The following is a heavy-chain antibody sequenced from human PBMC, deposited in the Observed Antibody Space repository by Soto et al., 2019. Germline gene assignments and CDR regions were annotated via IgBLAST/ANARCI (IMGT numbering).Heavy chain of an antibody. J-gene: IGHJ6*03. Sequence: QVQLVESGGGLGKPGGSLRLSCAASGFTFSDYYMSWILQAPGKGLEWVSYISSSGRTIYYADSVKGRFTISRDNAKNSLYLQMNSLRAEDTAVYYCARDLGPWQQLYYYYYYMDVWGKGTTVTVSS. V-gene: IGHV3-11*01. CDR1: GFTFSDYY. CDR2: ISSSGRTI. CDR3: ARDLGPWQQLYYYYYYMDV. D-gene: IGHD6-13*01.